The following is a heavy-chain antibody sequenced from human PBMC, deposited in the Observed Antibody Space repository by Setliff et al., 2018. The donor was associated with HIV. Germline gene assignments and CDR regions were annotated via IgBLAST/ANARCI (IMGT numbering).Heavy chain of an antibody. D-gene: IGHD3-10*01. CDR1: GVIFSNYR. V-gene: IGHV3-48*04. Sequence: GGSLRLSCVGSGVIFSNYRMNWVRQAPGKGLEWIAYISSTGITTYYADSVKGRFTISRDNAKNSLYLQMNSLRAEDTAVYYCARDDHGALMGVIIRYYYMDVWGKGTTVTVSS. CDR3: ARDDHGALMGVIIRYYYMDV. CDR2: ISSTGITT. J-gene: IGHJ6*03.